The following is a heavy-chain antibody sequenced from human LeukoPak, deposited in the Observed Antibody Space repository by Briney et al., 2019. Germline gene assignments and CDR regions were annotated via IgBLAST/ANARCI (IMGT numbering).Heavy chain of an antibody. J-gene: IGHJ6*04. CDR3: AKQGGSGWNYYYGMDV. CDR1: GFAFSSHA. Sequence: GASLRLSCAASGFAFSSHAMSWVRQAPGKGLEWVSGIGVGGGDTYYADSVKGRFTISRDNSKNTVYLQMNSLRAEDTAVYYCAKQGGSGWNYYYGMDVWGKGTTVTVSS. D-gene: IGHD6-19*01. V-gene: IGHV3-23*01. CDR2: IGVGGGDT.